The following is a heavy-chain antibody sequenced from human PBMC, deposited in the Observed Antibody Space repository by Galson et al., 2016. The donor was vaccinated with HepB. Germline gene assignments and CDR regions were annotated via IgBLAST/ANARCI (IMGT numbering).Heavy chain of an antibody. CDR1: GFTFSSYN. V-gene: IGHV3-21*01. Sequence: SLRLSCAASGFTFSSYNMNWVRQAPGKGLEWVSSISSSGSYVYYADVVKGRFTISRDNAKNSLYLQMNSLRAEDTAVYYWASSPRIQVWRRYDFFEYWGQGSLVTVSS. CDR2: ISSSGSYV. J-gene: IGHJ4*02. D-gene: IGHD3-16*01. CDR3: ASSPRIQVWRRYDFFEY.